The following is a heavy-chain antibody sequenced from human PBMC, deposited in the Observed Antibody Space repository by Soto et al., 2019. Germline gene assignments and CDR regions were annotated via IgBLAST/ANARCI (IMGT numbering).Heavy chain of an antibody. CDR3: AKGVELDV. CDR2: IGDSGAST. CDR1: GFSFSSFA. D-gene: IGHD1-26*01. Sequence: EVLLLESGGGLVQPGGSLRLSCEASGFSFSSFAMNWVRQAPGKGLEWVSAIGDSGASTYYADSVKGRFTISRDNSRNTLYRKLNSLRAEDTAVYYCAKGVELDVWGNGTTVTVSS. V-gene: IGHV3-23*01. J-gene: IGHJ6*04.